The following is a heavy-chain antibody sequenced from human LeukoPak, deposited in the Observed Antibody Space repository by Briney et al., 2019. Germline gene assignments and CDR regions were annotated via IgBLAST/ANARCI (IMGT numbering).Heavy chain of an antibody. V-gene: IGHV3-74*01. J-gene: IGHJ4*02. Sequence: GGSLRLSCAASGFTFSSYWMYWVRQAPGKGLVWVSHINTDGSNTNYADSVKGRFTISRDNARNTLFLQMNSLRAEDTAVYYSTRGVGVIPYWGQGTLVTVSS. CDR1: GFTFSSYW. CDR3: TRGVGVIPY. D-gene: IGHD3-10*01. CDR2: INTDGSNT.